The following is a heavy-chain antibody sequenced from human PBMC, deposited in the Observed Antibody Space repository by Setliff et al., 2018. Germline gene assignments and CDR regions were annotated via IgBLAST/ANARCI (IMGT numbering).Heavy chain of an antibody. CDR3: ARGRFLDWLLRRPLYFDY. J-gene: IGHJ4*02. Sequence: GGSLRLSCAASGFTFSSYWMHWVSQVPGKGLVWVSRINNDGSSGDYADSVKGRFTISRDNAKNTLYLQMNSLRVDDTAVYYCARGRFLDWLLRRPLYFDYWGRGNLVTVSS. CDR1: GFTFSSYW. CDR2: INNDGSSG. V-gene: IGHV3-74*01. D-gene: IGHD3-3*01.